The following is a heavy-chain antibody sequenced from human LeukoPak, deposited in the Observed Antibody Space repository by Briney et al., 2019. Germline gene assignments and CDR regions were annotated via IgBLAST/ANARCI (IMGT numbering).Heavy chain of an antibody. CDR1: GGSISSYY. CDR3: ARADYDFWSGYNYPNWFDP. CDR2: IYYSGST. V-gene: IGHV4-59*01. J-gene: IGHJ5*02. D-gene: IGHD3-3*01. Sequence: KSSETLSLTCPVSGGSISSYYWSWIRQPPGKGLEWIGYIYYSGSTNYNPSLKSRVTISVDTSKNQFSLKLSSVTAADTAVYYCARADYDFWSGYNYPNWFDPWGQGTLVTVSS.